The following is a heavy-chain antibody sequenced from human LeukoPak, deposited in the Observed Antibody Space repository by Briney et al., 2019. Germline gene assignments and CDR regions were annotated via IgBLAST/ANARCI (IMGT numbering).Heavy chain of an antibody. V-gene: IGHV3-74*01. CDR2: ISNDGSST. D-gene: IGHD3-10*01. CDR1: GFSFNIHW. CDR3: AREGELAGAYYMDV. J-gene: IGHJ6*03. Sequence: GGSLRLSCAASGFSFNIHWMHWVRQAPGKGLVWVSRISNDGSSTIYAESVKGRFTIPRDNANNKLYLQMNSLRGEDTAVYYCAREGELAGAYYMDVWGKGTTVTVSS.